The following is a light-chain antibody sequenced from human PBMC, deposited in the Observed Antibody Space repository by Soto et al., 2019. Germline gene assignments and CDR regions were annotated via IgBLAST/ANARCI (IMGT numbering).Light chain of an antibody. CDR3: QQYHNWPPGLT. V-gene: IGKV3-11*01. J-gene: IGKJ4*01. CDR2: DAS. CDR1: QSVSSY. Sequence: EIVLTQSPATLSLSPGERATLSCRASQSVSSYLAWYQQKPGQAPRLLIYDASNRATGIPARFSGSGSGTGFTLTISSIEPEDFAVYYCQQYHNWPPGLTFGGGTRVEIK.